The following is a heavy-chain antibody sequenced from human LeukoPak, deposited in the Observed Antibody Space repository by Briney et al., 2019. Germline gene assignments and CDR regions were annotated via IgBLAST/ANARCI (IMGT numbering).Heavy chain of an antibody. CDR1: GFTFDDYG. D-gene: IGHD6-19*01. Sequence: PGGSLRLSCAASGFTFDDYGMSWVRQAPGKGLEWVSGINWNGGSTGYADSVKGRFTISRDNAKNSLYLKMNSLRAEDTALYYCARDLSGWYYFDYWGQGTLVTVSS. CDR3: ARDLSGWYYFDY. J-gene: IGHJ4*02. CDR2: INWNGGST. V-gene: IGHV3-20*04.